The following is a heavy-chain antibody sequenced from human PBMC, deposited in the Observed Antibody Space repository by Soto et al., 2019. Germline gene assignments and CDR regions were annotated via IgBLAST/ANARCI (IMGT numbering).Heavy chain of an antibody. V-gene: IGHV4-38-2*02. Sequence: SETLSLTCRVSGFSIHTSHFWGWIRQPPGKGLEWIGLISHSGRAISHPSFASRATISLDTTNNAFSLTLKSVTAADTAVYYCARGRSFRLVGVPLDSWGQGTLVTVSS. J-gene: IGHJ4*02. CDR2: ISHSGRA. CDR1: GFSIHTSHF. D-gene: IGHD3-16*02. CDR3: ARGRSFRLVGVPLDS.